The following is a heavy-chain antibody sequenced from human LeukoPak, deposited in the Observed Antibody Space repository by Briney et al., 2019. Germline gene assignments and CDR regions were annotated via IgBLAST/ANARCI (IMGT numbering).Heavy chain of an antibody. V-gene: IGHV4-39*07. CDR1: GGSISSSSYH. CDR2: IYYSGST. D-gene: IGHD3-3*01. CDR3: ARGGNLYYDFWSGYSPRNWFDP. Sequence: SETLSLTCTVSGGSISSSSYHWGWIRQPPGKGLEWIGSIYYSGSTYYNPSLKSQVTISVDTSKNQFSLKLSSVTAADTAVYYCARGGNLYYDFWSGYSPRNWFDPWGQGTLVTVSS. J-gene: IGHJ5*02.